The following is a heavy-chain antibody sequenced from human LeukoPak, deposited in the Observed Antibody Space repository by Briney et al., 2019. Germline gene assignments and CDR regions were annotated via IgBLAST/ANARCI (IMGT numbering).Heavy chain of an antibody. CDR2: INHSGST. Sequence: SETLSLTCAVYGGSFSGYYWSWIRQPPGKGLEWIGEINHSGSTNYNPSLKSRVTISVDTSKNQFSLKLSSVTAADTAVYYCAREADYSHPNWFDPWGQGILVTVSS. D-gene: IGHD4-11*01. CDR3: AREADYSHPNWFDP. CDR1: GGSFSGYY. V-gene: IGHV4-34*01. J-gene: IGHJ5*02.